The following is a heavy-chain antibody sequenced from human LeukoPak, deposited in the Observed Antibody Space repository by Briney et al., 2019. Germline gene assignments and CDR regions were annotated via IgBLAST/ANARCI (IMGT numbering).Heavy chain of an antibody. CDR2: IYYSGST. D-gene: IGHD3-10*01. V-gene: IGHV4-59*01. J-gene: IGHJ4*02. Sequence: SETLSLTCTVSGGSISSYYWSWIRQPPGKGLEWIGYIYYSGSTNYNPSLKSRVTISVDTSKNQFSLKLSSVTAADTAVYYCARQGMVRGVISSFDYWGQGTLVTVSS. CDR3: ARQGMVRGVISSFDY. CDR1: GGSISSYY.